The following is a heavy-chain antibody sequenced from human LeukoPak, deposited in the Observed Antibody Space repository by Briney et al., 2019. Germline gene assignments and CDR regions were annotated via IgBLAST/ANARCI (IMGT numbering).Heavy chain of an antibody. J-gene: IGHJ6*03. CDR2: ISGSGST. CDR3: AKTYYYDSSGYYSLYYMDV. V-gene: IGHV3-23*01. D-gene: IGHD3-22*01. Sequence: PGGSLRLSCVASGFTFSSYAMTWVRQAPGKGLEWVSAISGSGSTYYADSVKGRFTISRDNSKNTLYLQMNSLRAEDTAVYYCAKTYYYDSSGYYSLYYMDVWGKGTTVTISS. CDR1: GFTFSSYA.